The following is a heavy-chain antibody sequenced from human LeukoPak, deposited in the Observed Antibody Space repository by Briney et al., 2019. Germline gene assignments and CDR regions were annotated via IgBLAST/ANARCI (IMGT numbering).Heavy chain of an antibody. CDR1: GFTFSSYG. J-gene: IGHJ4*02. CDR3: ARDANYYDSSGYYYNFDYFDY. Sequence: GGSLRLSCAASGFTFSSYGMHWVRQAPGKGLEWVAVISYDGSNKYYADSVKGRFTISRDNAKNSLYLQMNSLRAEDTAVYYCARDANYYDSSGYYYNFDYFDYWGQGTLVTVSS. D-gene: IGHD3-22*01. V-gene: IGHV3-30*03. CDR2: ISYDGSNK.